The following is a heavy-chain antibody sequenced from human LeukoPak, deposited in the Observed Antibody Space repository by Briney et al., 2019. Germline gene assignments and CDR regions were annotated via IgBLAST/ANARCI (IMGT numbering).Heavy chain of an antibody. CDR1: GFTFSSYG. CDR3: AKGTSVAGTIFGY. J-gene: IGHJ4*02. V-gene: IGHV3-33*03. CDR2: IWYDGSNK. D-gene: IGHD6-19*01. Sequence: PGGSLRLPCAASGFTFSSYGMHWVRQAPGKGLEWVAVIWYDGSNKYYADSVKGRFAISRDNSMNTVHLQMDSLRDEDTAVYYCAKGTSVAGTIFGYWGQGTLVTVSS.